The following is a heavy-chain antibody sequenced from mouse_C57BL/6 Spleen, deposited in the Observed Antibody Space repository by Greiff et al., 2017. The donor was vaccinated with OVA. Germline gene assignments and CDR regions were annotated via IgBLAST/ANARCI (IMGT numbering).Heavy chain of an antibody. CDR2: IDPSDSYT. Sequence: QVQLQQPGAELVMPGASVKLSCKASGYTFTSYWMHWVKQRPGPGLEWIGEIDPSDSYTNYNQKFKGKSTLTVDKSSSTAYMQLSSLPSEDSAVYYCERRAVVARGMDYWGQGTSVTVSS. V-gene: IGHV1-69*01. D-gene: IGHD1-1*01. J-gene: IGHJ4*01. CDR3: ERRAVVARGMDY. CDR1: GYTFTSYW.